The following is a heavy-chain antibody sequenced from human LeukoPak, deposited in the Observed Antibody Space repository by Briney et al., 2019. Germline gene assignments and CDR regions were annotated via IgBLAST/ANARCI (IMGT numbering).Heavy chain of an antibody. V-gene: IGHV3-30*18. J-gene: IGHJ4*02. CDR2: ISYDGTNK. CDR3: AKGTYRASVGYFDY. D-gene: IGHD5-12*01. CDR1: GFTFSRYW. Sequence: GGSLRLSCVVSGFTFSRYWMNWVRQAPGKGLEWVALISYDGTNKYDADSVKGRFTISRDNSQSTLFLQMNSLGAEDTAVYYCAKGTYRASVGYFDYWGQGTLVTVSS.